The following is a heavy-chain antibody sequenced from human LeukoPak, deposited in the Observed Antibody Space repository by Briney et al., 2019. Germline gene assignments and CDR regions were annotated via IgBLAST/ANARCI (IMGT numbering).Heavy chain of an antibody. CDR1: GYTFTSYG. D-gene: IGHD5-18*01. V-gene: IGHV1-69*06. CDR2: IIPIFGTA. Sequence: SVKVSCKASGYTFTSYGISWVRQAPGQGPEWMGGIIPIFGTANYAQKFQGRVTITADKSTSTAYMELSSLRSEDTAVYYCARSGYSYGSAPIDYWGQGTLVTVSS. CDR3: ARSGYSYGSAPIDY. J-gene: IGHJ4*02.